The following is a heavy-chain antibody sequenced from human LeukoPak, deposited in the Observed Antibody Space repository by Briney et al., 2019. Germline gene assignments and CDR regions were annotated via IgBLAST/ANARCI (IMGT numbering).Heavy chain of an antibody. Sequence: ASVKVACKASGYTFSDYYLHWVRLAPGQGLEWMGRISPNSGGTDYAQKFQGKVTMTRDASISTVYMDLNRLRSDDTAIYYCARQLETTSWFDYWGQGTLVIVSS. CDR1: GYTFSDYY. CDR2: ISPNSGGT. V-gene: IGHV1-2*06. D-gene: IGHD2-2*01. CDR3: ARQLETTSWFDY. J-gene: IGHJ4*02.